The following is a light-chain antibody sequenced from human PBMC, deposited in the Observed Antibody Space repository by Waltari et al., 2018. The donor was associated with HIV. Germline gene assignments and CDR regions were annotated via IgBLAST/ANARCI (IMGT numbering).Light chain of an antibody. CDR2: EVT. V-gene: IGLV2-14*01. CDR3: NSYTISSTLGV. CDR1: SSDVGGYNY. Sequence: QSALTQPASVSGSPGQSITISCTGTSSDVGGYNYVSWYQQHPGKAPKLMIYEVTNRHSGVSNRFSGSKSGNTASLTISGLQAEDEADYYCNSYTISSTLGVFGGGTKLTVL. J-gene: IGLJ3*02.